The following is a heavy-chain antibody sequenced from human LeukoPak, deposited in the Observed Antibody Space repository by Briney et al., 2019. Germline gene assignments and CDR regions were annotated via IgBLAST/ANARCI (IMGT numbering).Heavy chain of an antibody. Sequence: PSETLSLTCAVYGGSFSGYYWSWIRQPPGKGLEWIGEINHSGSTNYNPSLKSRVTISVDTSKNQFSLKLSSVTAADTAVYYCARATRITMVRGVIIISYYYYGMDVWGQGTTVTVSS. D-gene: IGHD3-10*01. V-gene: IGHV4-34*01. J-gene: IGHJ6*02. CDR1: GGSFSGYY. CDR3: ARATRITMVRGVIIISYYYYGMDV. CDR2: INHSGST.